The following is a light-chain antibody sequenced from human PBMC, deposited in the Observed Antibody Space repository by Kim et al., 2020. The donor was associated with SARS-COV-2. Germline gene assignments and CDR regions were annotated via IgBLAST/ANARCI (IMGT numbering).Light chain of an antibody. V-gene: IGLV3-1*01. CDR3: QAWDTNTVV. J-gene: IGLJ2*01. CDR1: KLGDNY. CDR2: QDT. Sequence: SYELTQPPSASVSPGRTASITCSGDKLGDNYVSWYEKKAGQSPVLVIHQDTKRPTRNPERLSGSKSGNTATLTNSGTQAMDEADYYCQAWDTNTVVFGGG.